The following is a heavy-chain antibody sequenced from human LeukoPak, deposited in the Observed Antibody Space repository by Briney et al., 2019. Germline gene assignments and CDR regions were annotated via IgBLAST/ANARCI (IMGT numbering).Heavy chain of an antibody. V-gene: IGHV3-23*01. CDR3: ARGSIIKYYYDSSGYLAGY. CDR2: ISGSGGST. CDR1: GFTFSSYA. Sequence: GGSLRLSCAASGFTFSSYAMSWVRQASGKGLEWVSAISGSGGSTYYADSVKGRFTISRDNAKNSLYLQMNSLRAEDTAVYYCARGSIIKYYYDSSGYLAGYWGQGTLVTVSS. D-gene: IGHD3-22*01. J-gene: IGHJ4*02.